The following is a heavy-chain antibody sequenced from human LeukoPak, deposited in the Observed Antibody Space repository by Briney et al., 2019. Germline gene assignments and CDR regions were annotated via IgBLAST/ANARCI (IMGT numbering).Heavy chain of an antibody. Sequence: PSETLSLTCTVSGSSISGSSYYWAWIRQPPGKGLEWIGSIYYGGSTYYNPSLKSRVTISVDTSKNQFSLKVSSVTAADTAVYYCARGLGGGNSICFDYWGQGPLVTVSS. J-gene: IGHJ4*02. V-gene: IGHV4-39*01. D-gene: IGHD4-23*01. CDR3: ARGLGGGNSICFDY. CDR1: GSSISGSSYY. CDR2: IYYGGST.